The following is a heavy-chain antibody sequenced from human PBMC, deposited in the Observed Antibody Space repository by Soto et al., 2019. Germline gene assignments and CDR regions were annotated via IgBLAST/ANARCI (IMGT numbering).Heavy chain of an antibody. J-gene: IGHJ6*02. CDR2: VCYSGSI. CDR1: GGSISSYS. V-gene: IGHV4-59*01. CDR3: ARESPGAGVGYYYSRMDV. Sequence: QVQLQESGPGLVKPSETLSLTCTVSGGSISSYSWSWIRQPPGKGLEWIGFVCYSGSINYNPSLNRRFTISVDTSKIQFSLKLSAVTTEDPAVDYRARESPGAGVGYYYSRMDVWGQGTTVTVSS. D-gene: IGHD3-10*01.